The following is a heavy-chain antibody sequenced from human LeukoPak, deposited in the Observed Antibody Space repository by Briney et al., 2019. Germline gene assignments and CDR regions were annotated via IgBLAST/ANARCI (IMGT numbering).Heavy chain of an antibody. CDR3: ARARRRDGYKGGSRPLNFDC. V-gene: IGHV4-34*01. D-gene: IGHD5-12*01. J-gene: IGHJ4*02. CDR2: INHSGST. CDR1: GGSFSGYY. Sequence: SETLSLTCAVCGGSFSGYYWSLIRQPPGKGLEWIGEINHSGSTNYNPSLKSRVTISVDTSKNQFSLKLSSVTAADTAVYYCARARRRDGYKGGSRPLNFDCWGQGTLVTVSS.